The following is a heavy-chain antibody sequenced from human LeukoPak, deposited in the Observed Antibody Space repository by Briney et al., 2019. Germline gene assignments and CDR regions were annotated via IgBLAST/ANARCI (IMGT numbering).Heavy chain of an antibody. CDR3: VNDLARRGGY. V-gene: IGHV3-7*01. Sequence: GGSLRLSCAVSGIIFSDYWMSWVRQAPGKGLEWVANIKHDSSEKYYVDSVKGRFTISRDNAMNSLYLQMNSLRAEDTAVYYCVNDLARRGGYWGQGTLVTVSA. J-gene: IGHJ4*02. D-gene: IGHD3-16*01. CDR1: GIIFSDYW. CDR2: IKHDSSEK.